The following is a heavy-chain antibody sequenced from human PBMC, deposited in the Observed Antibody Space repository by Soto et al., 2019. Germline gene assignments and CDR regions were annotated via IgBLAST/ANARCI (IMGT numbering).Heavy chain of an antibody. CDR3: ANTRGLGLLDA. CDR1: GGSISSRNR. V-gene: IGHV4-4*02. Sequence: QVHLLKSGPGLVKPSGTLSLTCTVSGGSISSRNRWSWVRQSPGKGLEWIGEVSHSGSTNSNPSLKSRVTISLDKSNNQFSLNLESMTAADAAVYFCANTRGLGLLDAWGKGTTVVVSS. D-gene: IGHD2-2*01. J-gene: IGHJ6*04. CDR2: VSHSGST.